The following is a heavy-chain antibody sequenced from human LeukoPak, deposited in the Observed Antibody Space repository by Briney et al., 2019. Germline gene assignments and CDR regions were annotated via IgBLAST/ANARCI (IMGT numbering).Heavy chain of an antibody. CDR3: ASPITYTSGWPLGY. CDR2: IYYSGST. CDR1: GGSISGSTSY. D-gene: IGHD6-25*01. J-gene: IGHJ4*02. V-gene: IGHV4-39*01. Sequence: PSETLSLTCTVSGGSISGSTSYWGWIRQPPGKGLECIGSIYYSGSTKYNPSLESRITISVDTSKNQFSLKLTSVTAADTALYYCASPITYTSGWPLGYWGQGTLVTVSS.